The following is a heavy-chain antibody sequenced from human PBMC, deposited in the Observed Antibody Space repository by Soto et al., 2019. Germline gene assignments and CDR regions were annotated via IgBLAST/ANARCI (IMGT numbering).Heavy chain of an antibody. Sequence: PSQTLSLTCAISGKSGSSNSAAWHWIRQSPSRGLEWLGRTYYRSKWYTDYAVSVKTRITISPDISKNQFSLQLNSVTPEDTAVYFCTFVYGSGKGGCYDPWAQGTLVTVSS. CDR3: TFVYGSGKGGCYDP. CDR2: TYYRSKWYT. V-gene: IGHV6-1*01. D-gene: IGHD3-10*01. J-gene: IGHJ5*02. CDR1: GKSGSSNSAA.